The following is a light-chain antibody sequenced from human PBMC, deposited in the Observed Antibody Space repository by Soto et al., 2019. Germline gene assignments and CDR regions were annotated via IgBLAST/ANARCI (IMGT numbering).Light chain of an antibody. CDR2: ANR. CDR1: ISNIGAGYD. J-gene: IGLJ1*01. CDR3: QSYDSSPSGYV. V-gene: IGLV1-40*01. Sequence: QSVLTQPPSLSGAPGQRVTISCTGSISNIGAGYDVHWYQQVPGTAPKLLIYANRNRPAGVPDRFSASKSDTSASLAITGLQAEDEADYYCQSYDSSPSGYVYGTGTKVT.